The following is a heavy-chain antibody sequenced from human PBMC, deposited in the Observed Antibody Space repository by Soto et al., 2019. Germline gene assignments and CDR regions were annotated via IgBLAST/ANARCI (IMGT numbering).Heavy chain of an antibody. J-gene: IGHJ6*02. CDR2: IYHSGST. CDR3: ARGGPMDV. V-gene: IGHV4-4*02. D-gene: IGHD3-10*01. CDR1: GASISSSNW. Sequence: QVQLQESGPGLVKPSGTLSLTCAVSGASISSSNWWSWVRPPPGKGLEWIGEIYHSGSTRYNPSLKSRVTISVDQSKNQFSLNLSSVTAADTAVYYCARGGPMDVWGQGTTVTVSS.